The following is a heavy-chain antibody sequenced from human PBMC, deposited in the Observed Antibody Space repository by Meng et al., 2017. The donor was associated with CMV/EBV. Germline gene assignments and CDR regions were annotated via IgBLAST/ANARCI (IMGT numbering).Heavy chain of an antibody. D-gene: IGHD7-27*01. V-gene: IGHV3-23*01. Sequence: CATSGFTFSSYAMSWVRRAPGKGLEWVSSITSGGSGTYHADSVKGRFTISRDNSENTLYLQMSSLRADDTAVYFCARRDNTNWYSLDYWGQGTLVTVSS. J-gene: IGHJ4*02. CDR3: ARRDNTNWYSLDY. CDR1: GFTFSSYA. CDR2: ITSGGSGT.